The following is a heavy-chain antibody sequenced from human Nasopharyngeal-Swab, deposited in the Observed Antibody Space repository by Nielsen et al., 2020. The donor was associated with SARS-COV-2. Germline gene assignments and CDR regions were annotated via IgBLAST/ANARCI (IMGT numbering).Heavy chain of an antibody. Sequence: SETLSLTCTVSGGSVSSGSYYWSWIRQPPGKGLEWIGYIYYSGSTNYNPSLKSRVTISVDTSKNQFSLKLSSVTAADTAVYYCARGRRGSSWDLNWFDPWGQGTLVTVSS. CDR1: GGSVSSGSYY. V-gene: IGHV4-61*01. CDR2: IYYSGST. D-gene: IGHD6-13*01. CDR3: ARGRRGSSWDLNWFDP. J-gene: IGHJ5*02.